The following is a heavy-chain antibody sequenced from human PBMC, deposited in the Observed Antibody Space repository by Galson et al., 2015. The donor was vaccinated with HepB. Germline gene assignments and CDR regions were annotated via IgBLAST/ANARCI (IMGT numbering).Heavy chain of an antibody. V-gene: IGHV1-18*01. Sequence: SVKVSCKASGYTFTSYGISWVRQAPGQGLEWMGWISAYNGNTNYAQKLQGRVTMTTDTSTSTAYMELRSLRSDDTAVYYCARNVGRTEWVAHILTGYLPYYHMDVWGKGTTVTVSS. CDR1: GYTFTSYG. CDR3: ARNVGRTEWVAHILTGYLPYYHMDV. D-gene: IGHD3-9*01. J-gene: IGHJ6*03. CDR2: ISAYNGNT.